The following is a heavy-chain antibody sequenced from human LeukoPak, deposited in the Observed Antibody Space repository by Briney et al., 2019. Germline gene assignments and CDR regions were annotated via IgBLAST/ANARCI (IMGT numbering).Heavy chain of an antibody. D-gene: IGHD6-13*01. CDR3: ARPLEAAAAGWYYGMDV. V-gene: IGHV3-23*01. CDR1: GFTFSSYA. J-gene: IGHJ6*02. Sequence: PGGSLRLSCAPSGFTFSSYAMSWVRQAPGKGLEWVSAISGSGGSTYYADSVKGRFTISRDNSKETLYLQMNSLRAEDTAVYYCARPLEAAAAGWYYGMDVWGQGTTVTVSS. CDR2: ISGSGGST.